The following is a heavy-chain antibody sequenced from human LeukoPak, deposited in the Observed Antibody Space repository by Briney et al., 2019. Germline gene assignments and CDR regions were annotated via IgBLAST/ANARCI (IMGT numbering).Heavy chain of an antibody. CDR1: GFTFSSYA. CDR3: AKAMVRGVISDPDY. J-gene: IGHJ4*02. D-gene: IGHD3-10*01. Sequence: GGSLRLSCAASGFTFSSYAMHWVRQAPGKGLEWVSAISGSGGSTYYADSVKGRFTISRDNSKNTLYLQMNSLRAEDTAVYYCAKAMVRGVISDPDYWGQGTLVTVSS. CDR2: ISGSGGST. V-gene: IGHV3-23*01.